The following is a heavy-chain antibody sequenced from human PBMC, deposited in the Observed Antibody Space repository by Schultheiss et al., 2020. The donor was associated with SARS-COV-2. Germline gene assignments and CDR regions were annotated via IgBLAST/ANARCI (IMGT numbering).Heavy chain of an antibody. CDR2: ISYDGSNK. CDR1: GFTFSSYA. Sequence: GGSLRLSCAASGFTFSSYAMHWVRQAPGKGLEWVAVISYDGSNKYYADSVKGRFTISRDNSKNTLYLQMGSLRDEDMAVYYCARGVDSSGYINYWGQGTLVTVSS. CDR3: ARGVDSSGYINY. D-gene: IGHD3-22*01. V-gene: IGHV3-30*14. J-gene: IGHJ4*02.